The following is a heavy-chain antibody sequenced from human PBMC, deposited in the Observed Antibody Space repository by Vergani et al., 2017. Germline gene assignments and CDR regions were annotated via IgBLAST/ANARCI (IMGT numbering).Heavy chain of an antibody. J-gene: IGHJ6*02. D-gene: IGHD6-6*01. Sequence: QVQLVQSGAEVKKPGASVKVSCKVSGYTLTELSMHWVRQAPGKGLEWMGGFDPEDGEKIYAQKFQGRVTMTEDTSTDTAYMELSSLRSVDTAVYYCATEADSSSSGGYYYYYGMDVWGQGTTVTVSS. CDR1: GYTLTELS. V-gene: IGHV1-24*01. CDR2: FDPEDGEK. CDR3: ATEADSSSSGGYYYYYGMDV.